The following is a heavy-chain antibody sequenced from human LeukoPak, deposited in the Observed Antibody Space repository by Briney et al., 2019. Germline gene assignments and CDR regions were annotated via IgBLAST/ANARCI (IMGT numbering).Heavy chain of an antibody. CDR2: IYGSGGAS. CDR3: AKDLRKDGIWDIDY. J-gene: IGHJ4*02. Sequence: PGGSLRLSCAASGFTFSTYTMNWVRQAPGKGLEWVSGIYGSGGASFYADSVKGRFTISRDNSQNTVFLQMDSLRDEDTALYYCAKDLRKDGIWDIDYWGQGTLVTV. CDR1: GFTFSTYT. D-gene: IGHD1-14*01. V-gene: IGHV3-23*01.